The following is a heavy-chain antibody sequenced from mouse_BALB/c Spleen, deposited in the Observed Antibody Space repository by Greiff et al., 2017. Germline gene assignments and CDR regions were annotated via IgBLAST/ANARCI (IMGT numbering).Heavy chain of an antibody. V-gene: IGHV5-6-4*01. CDR3: TRSDSSGFAY. CDR2: ISSGGSYT. D-gene: IGHD3-2*01. CDR1: GFTFSSYT. Sequence: EVQVVESGGGLVKPGGSLKLSCAASGFTFSSYTMSWVRQTPEKRLEWVATISSGGSYTYYPDSVKGRFTISRDNAKNTLYLQMSSLKSEDTAMYYCTRSDSSGFAYWGQGTLVTVSA. J-gene: IGHJ3*01.